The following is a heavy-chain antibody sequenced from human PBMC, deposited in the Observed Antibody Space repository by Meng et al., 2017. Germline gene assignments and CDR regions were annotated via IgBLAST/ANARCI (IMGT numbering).Heavy chain of an antibody. CDR2: IIPIFDTA. CDR3: ARSHVLLWFGEDLDY. CDR1: GGTFSSYA. V-gene: IGHV1-69*06. Sequence: QVQLVQSGDEVKTPGSAVKDFCKAPGGTFSSYAISWVRQAPGQGVEWMGGIIPIFDTANYAQKFQGIVTITAHKSTSTAYMALSSLRSEDTAVYYCARSHVLLWFGEDLDYWGQGTLVTVSS. D-gene: IGHD3-10*01. J-gene: IGHJ4*02.